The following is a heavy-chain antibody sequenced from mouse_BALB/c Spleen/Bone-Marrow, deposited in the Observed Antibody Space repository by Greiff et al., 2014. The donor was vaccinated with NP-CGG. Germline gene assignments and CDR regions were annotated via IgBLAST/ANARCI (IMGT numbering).Heavy chain of an antibody. J-gene: IGHJ2*01. CDR3: ANYYGSSSY. Sequence: VQLQQSGSVLVRPGASVKLSCKASGYTFTSSWMHWAKQRPGQGLEWIGEIHPNSGNTNYNEKFKGKATLTVDTSSSTADVDLSSLTSDDSAVYYCANYYGSSSYWGQGTTLTVSS. CDR1: GYTFTSSW. D-gene: IGHD1-1*01. CDR2: IHPNSGNT. V-gene: IGHV1S130*01.